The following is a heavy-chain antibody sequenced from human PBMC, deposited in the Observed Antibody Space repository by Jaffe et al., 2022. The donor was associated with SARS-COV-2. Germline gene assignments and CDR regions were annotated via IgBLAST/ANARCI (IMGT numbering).Heavy chain of an antibody. CDR2: INTNTGNP. J-gene: IGHJ4*02. Sequence: QVQLVQSGSELRKPGASVKISCKASGYTFTNSGMNWVRQAPGQGLEWMGWINTNTGNPTYAQGFTGRFVFSLDTSVNTAYLQISSLKAEDTAVYYCARRVLSVCDSWGQGTLVTVSS. CDR3: ARRVLSVCDS. D-gene: IGHD2-8*01. V-gene: IGHV7-4-1*02. CDR1: GYTFTNSG.